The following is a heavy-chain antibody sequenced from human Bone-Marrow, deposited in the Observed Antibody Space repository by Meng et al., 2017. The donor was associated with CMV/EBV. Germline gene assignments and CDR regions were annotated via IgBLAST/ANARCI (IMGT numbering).Heavy chain of an antibody. CDR1: GGSISSYY. D-gene: IGHD6-19*01. V-gene: IGHV4-59*01. CDR2: IYYSGST. Sequence: SETLSLTCTVSGGSISSYYWSWIRQPPGKGLEWIGYIYYSGSTNYNPSLKSRVTISVDTSKNQFSLKLSSVTAADTAVYYCARRNSLAVAGTRSTDYYYYYGMDVWAQGTTVTVSS. J-gene: IGHJ6*02. CDR3: ARRNSLAVAGTRSTDYYYYYGMDV.